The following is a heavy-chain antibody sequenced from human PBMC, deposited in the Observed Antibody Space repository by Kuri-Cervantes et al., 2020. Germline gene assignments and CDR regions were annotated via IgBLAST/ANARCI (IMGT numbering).Heavy chain of an antibody. CDR2: ISSSSSYI. J-gene: IGHJ6*02. Sequence: LSLTLATSGFTFYSLSMNWVRQAPGKGLEWVSSISSSSSYIFYADSVKGRFTISRDNGKNPLYLQMNSLRDEETAVYYCARWGLEGQLWDLKYYTSCMDVWGQGTPVTVSS. CDR1: GFTFYSLS. CDR3: ARWGLEGQLWDLKYYTSCMDV. D-gene: IGHD5-18*01. V-gene: IGHV3-21*01.